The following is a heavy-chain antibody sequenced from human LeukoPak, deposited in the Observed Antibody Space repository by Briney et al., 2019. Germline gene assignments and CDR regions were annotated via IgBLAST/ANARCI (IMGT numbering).Heavy chain of an antibody. CDR1: GGTFSSYA. V-gene: IGHV1-69*05. Sequence: SVKVSCKASGGTFSSYAISWVRQAPGQGLEWVGRIIPIFGTANYAQKFQGRVTITTDESTSTAYMELSSLRSEDTAVYYCARGPFGYSYGFADYWGQGTLVTVSS. J-gene: IGHJ4*02. CDR3: ARGPFGYSYGFADY. CDR2: IIPIFGTA. D-gene: IGHD5-18*01.